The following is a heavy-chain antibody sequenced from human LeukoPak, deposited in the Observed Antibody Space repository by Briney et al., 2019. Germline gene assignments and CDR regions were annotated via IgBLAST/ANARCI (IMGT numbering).Heavy chain of an antibody. CDR3: ARAPTEVGDFWSGYSSWFDP. J-gene: IGHJ5*02. CDR2: ISSSGSTI. CDR1: GFTFSDYY. V-gene: IGHV3-11*01. D-gene: IGHD3-3*01. Sequence: PGGSLRLSCAASGFTFSDYYMSWIRQAPGKGLEWVSYISSSGSTIYYADSVKGRFTISRDNAKNSLYLQMNSLRAEDTAVYYCARAPTEVGDFWSGYSSWFDPWGQGTLVTVSS.